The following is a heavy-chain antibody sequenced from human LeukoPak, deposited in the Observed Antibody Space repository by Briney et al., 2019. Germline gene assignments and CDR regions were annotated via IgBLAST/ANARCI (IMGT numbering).Heavy chain of an antibody. J-gene: IGHJ6*02. Sequence: PSETLSLTCTGSGGSISSYYWSWLRQPPGKGLEGIGYIYYSGSTNYNPSLKSRVTISVDTSKNQFSLKLSSVTAADTAVYYCARGGSSWYGPLGYYGMDVWGQGTTVTVSS. D-gene: IGHD6-13*01. V-gene: IGHV4-59*01. CDR1: GGSISSYY. CDR2: IYYSGST. CDR3: ARGGSSWYGPLGYYGMDV.